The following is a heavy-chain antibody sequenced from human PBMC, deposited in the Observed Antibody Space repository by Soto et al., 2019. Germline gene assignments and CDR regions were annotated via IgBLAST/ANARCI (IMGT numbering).Heavy chain of an antibody. CDR3: ARGPRINSGMNWFDS. CDR2: IYPRDSGG. CDR1: GYSFSDYW. V-gene: IGHV5-51*01. Sequence: PGESLKISCKGSGYSFSDYWIAWVRQMPGEGLEWMGIIYPRDSGGKYDPSFRDQVTLSTDNSLSTAYLQWGSLKAADTAIYYCARGPRINSGMNWFDSWGQGTLVTVSS. D-gene: IGHD3-10*01. J-gene: IGHJ5*01.